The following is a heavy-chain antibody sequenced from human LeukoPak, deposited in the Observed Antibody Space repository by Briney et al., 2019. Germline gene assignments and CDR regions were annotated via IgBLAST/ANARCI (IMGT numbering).Heavy chain of an antibody. Sequence: PSETLSLTCTVSGGSISSYYWSWIRQPPGKGLEWIGYIYYSGNTNYNPSLKSRVTISVDTSKNQFSLKLSSVTAADTAVYYCARSDRVTIFGVVQYYFDYWGQGTLVTVSS. D-gene: IGHD3-3*01. J-gene: IGHJ4*02. V-gene: IGHV4-59*01. CDR1: GGSISSYY. CDR3: ARSDRVTIFGVVQYYFDY. CDR2: IYYSGNT.